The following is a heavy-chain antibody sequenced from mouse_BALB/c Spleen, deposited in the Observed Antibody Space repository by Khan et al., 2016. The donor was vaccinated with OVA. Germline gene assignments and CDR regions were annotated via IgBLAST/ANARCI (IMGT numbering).Heavy chain of an antibody. Sequence: QVQLQQPGAELGRPVPSVYVSCKASGYAFTNYSILWVKHMPGQDLDWIGGFNPGSGGIQYNEKFKGKPTLTADKSSSTAYMKVSSRTSDDSAGYVCTRRLRYWGQGTLVTVSA. CDR1: GYAFTNYS. J-gene: IGHJ3*01. CDR3: TRRLRY. CDR2: FNPGSGGI. V-gene: IGHV1-54*01. D-gene: IGHD3-2*02.